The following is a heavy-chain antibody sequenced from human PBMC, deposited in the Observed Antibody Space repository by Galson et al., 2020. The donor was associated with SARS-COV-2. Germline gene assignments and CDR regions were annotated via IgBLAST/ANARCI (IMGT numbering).Heavy chain of an antibody. V-gene: IGHV3-21*01. CDR1: GFPLSSYR. J-gene: IGHJ6*02. Sequence: GGSLRLSCAASGFPLSSYRMNWVRKAPGKGLEWVSSISAGSTYIYYADSVKGRFTISRDNAKNSLYLQMNSLRAGDTAVYYCARVGGMATTPANYYYYGLDVWGPGTTVTVSS. CDR2: ISAGSTYI. D-gene: IGHD2-15*01. CDR3: ARVGGMATTPANYYYYGLDV.